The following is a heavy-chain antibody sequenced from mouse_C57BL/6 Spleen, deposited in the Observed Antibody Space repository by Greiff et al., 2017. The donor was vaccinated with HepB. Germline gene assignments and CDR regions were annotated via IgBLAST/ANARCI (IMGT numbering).Heavy chain of an antibody. V-gene: IGHV1-19*01. CDR3: ARREYYSYYYAMDY. Sequence: EVQLQQSGPVLVKPGASVKMSCKASGYTFTDYYMNWVKQSHGKSLEWIGVINPYNGGTSYNQKFKGKATLTVDKSSSTAYMELNSLTSEDSAVYYCARREYYSYYYAMDYWGQGTSVTVSS. CDR1: GYTFTDYY. D-gene: IGHD2-12*01. J-gene: IGHJ4*01. CDR2: INPYNGGT.